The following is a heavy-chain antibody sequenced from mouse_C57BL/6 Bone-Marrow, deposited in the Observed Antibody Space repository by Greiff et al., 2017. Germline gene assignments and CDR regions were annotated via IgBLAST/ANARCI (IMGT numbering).Heavy chain of an antibody. CDR2: IYPGDGDT. V-gene: IGHV1-82*01. CDR1: GYAFSSSW. Sequence: VQLQQSGPELVKPGASVKISCKASGYAFSSSWMNWVKQRHGKGLEWIGRIYPGDGDTNYNGKFKGKATLTADKSSSTAYMQLSSLTSEDSAVYFCAAMVTTKVFDYWGQGTTLTVSS. CDR3: AAMVTTKVFDY. D-gene: IGHD2-2*01. J-gene: IGHJ2*01.